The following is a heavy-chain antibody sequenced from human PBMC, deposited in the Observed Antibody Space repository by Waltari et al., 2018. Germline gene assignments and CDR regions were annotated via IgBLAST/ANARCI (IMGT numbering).Heavy chain of an antibody. CDR3: VRNRGWQQFDF. CDR1: GFTLSHYW. CDR2: IKEDGGRK. D-gene: IGHD2-15*01. V-gene: IGHV3-7*01. J-gene: IGHJ4*02. Sequence: EVQLVDSGGGLVQPGGSLRLSCAAPGFTLSHYWMGWVRQAPGKGLEWVAGIKEDGGRKDYVDSVKGRFTISRDNAKSTLYLQMNSLRAEDTAVFYCVRNRGWQQFDFWGQGTLVTVSS.